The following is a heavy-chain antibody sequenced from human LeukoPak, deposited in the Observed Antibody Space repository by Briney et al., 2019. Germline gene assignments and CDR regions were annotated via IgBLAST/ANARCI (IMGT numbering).Heavy chain of an antibody. Sequence: NPSETLSLTCTVSGGSMSSYYWSWIRQPAGKGLEWIGRIYTSGSTNYNPSLKRRVTMSVDTSKNQFSLKLSSVTAADPAVYYCAREKRTAAGTSVSYYYMDVWGKGTTVTVSS. J-gene: IGHJ6*03. CDR3: AREKRTAAGTSVSYYYMDV. CDR2: IYTSGST. V-gene: IGHV4-4*07. D-gene: IGHD6-13*01. CDR1: GGSMSSYY.